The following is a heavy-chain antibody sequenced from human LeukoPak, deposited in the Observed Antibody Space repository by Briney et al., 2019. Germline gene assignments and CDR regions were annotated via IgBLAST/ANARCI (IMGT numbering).Heavy chain of an antibody. Sequence: SETLSHTCAVYGGSFSGYYCSWIRQPPGKGLEWIGEINHSGSTNYNPSLKSRVTISVGTSKNQFSLKLSSVTAADTAVYYCARGGPGMVLGVRDYWGEGTGVSVSS. J-gene: IGHJ4*02. V-gene: IGHV4-34*01. CDR2: INHSGST. CDR3: ARGGPGMVLGVRDY. CDR1: GGSFSGYY. D-gene: IGHD3-10*01.